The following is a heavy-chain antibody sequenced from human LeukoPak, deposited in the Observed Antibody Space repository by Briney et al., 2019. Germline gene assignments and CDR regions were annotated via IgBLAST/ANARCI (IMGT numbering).Heavy chain of an antibody. J-gene: IGHJ4*02. CDR3: ARVLHDFWSGYRDYFDY. D-gene: IGHD3-3*01. CDR2: IYTSGST. Sequence: PSETLSLTCTVSGGSICSYYWSWIRQPAGKGLEWIGRIYTSGSTNYNPSLKSRVTMSVDTSKNQFSLKLSSVTAADTAVYYCARVLHDFWSGYRDYFDYWGQGTLVTVSS. CDR1: GGSICSYY. V-gene: IGHV4-4*07.